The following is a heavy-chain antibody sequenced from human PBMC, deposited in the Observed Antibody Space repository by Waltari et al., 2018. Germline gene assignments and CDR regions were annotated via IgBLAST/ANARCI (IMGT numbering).Heavy chain of an antibody. J-gene: IGHJ4*02. D-gene: IGHD2-15*01. Sequence: QVQLQESGPGLVKPSGTLSVTCAVSADSMSPSYWWSWVRQPPGKGLEWIEQVHGSGRTNYNPSLESRVTVSIDTSTNQLSLRVTSATAADTAVYFCARDRGRGLFLDSWGQGTLVTVSP. CDR3: ARDRGRGLFLDS. CDR1: ADSMSPSYW. V-gene: IGHV4-4*02. CDR2: VHGSGRT.